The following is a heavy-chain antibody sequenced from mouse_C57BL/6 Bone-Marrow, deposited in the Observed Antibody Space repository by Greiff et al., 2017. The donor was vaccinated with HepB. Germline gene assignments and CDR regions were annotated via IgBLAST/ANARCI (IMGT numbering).Heavy chain of an antibody. CDR1: GFSLSTFGMG. CDR2: IWWDDDK. D-gene: IGHD2-5*01. V-gene: IGHV8-8*01. CDR3: ARFYSNYEAWFAY. Sequence: VQLQQSGPGILQPSQTLSLTCSFSGFSLSTFGMGVGWIRQPSGKGLEWLAHIWWDDDKYYNPALKSRLTISKDTSKNQVFLKIANVDTADTATYYCARFYSNYEAWFAYWGQGTLVTVSA. J-gene: IGHJ3*01.